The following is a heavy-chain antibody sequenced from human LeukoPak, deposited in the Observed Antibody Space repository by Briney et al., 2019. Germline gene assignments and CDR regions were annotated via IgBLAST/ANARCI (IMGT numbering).Heavy chain of an antibody. D-gene: IGHD3-22*01. CDR2: ISSSGSTI. V-gene: IGHV3-48*03. Sequence: GGSLRLSCAAAGFTFSSYEMNWVRQAAGKGLEWVSYISSSGSTIYYADSVKGRFTISRDNAKNSLYLQMNSLRAEDTAVYYCARDLDTSSGYFWGQGTLVTVSS. CDR3: ARDLDTSSGYF. J-gene: IGHJ4*02. CDR1: GFTFSSYE.